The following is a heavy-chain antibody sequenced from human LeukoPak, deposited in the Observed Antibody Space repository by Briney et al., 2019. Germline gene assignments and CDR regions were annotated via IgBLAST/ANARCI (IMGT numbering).Heavy chain of an antibody. CDR2: IHYTGST. Sequence: PSETLFLTCTVSGGSISSSSYYWVWLRQPPGKGLEWIATIHYTGSTYYNPSLKSRVTISVDTSKNQFSLKLSSVTAADTAMYYCARYWGPYDNSGAYFDYWGQGTLVTVSS. CDR1: GGSISSSSYY. D-gene: IGHD3-22*01. CDR3: ARYWGPYDNSGAYFDY. J-gene: IGHJ4*02. V-gene: IGHV4-39*01.